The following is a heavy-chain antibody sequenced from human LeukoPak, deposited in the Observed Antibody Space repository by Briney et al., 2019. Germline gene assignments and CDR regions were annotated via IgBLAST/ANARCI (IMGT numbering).Heavy chain of an antibody. CDR1: EFTFSSYW. CDR2: IRYDGSNK. CDR3: AKDDLVTMVRRKYIGAFDI. V-gene: IGHV3-30*02. Sequence: PGGSLRLSCAASEFTFSSYWMHWVRQAPGKGLEWVAFIRYDGSNKYYADSVKGRFTISRDNSKNTLYLQMNSLRAEDTAVYYCAKDDLVTMVRRKYIGAFDIWGQGTMVTVSS. J-gene: IGHJ3*02. D-gene: IGHD3-10*01.